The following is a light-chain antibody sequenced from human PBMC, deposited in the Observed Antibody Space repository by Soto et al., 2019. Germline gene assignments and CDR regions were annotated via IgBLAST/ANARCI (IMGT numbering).Light chain of an antibody. Sequence: EIVLTQSPGTLSLSPGERATLSCRASQSVSSSYLAWYQQKPGQAPRLLIYGASSRASGIPDRFSGSGSGTDFTLTISRLEPEDFAVYYSQQNGSSPLFTFGPGTKVDIK. CDR2: GAS. CDR1: QSVSSSY. CDR3: QQNGSSPLFT. J-gene: IGKJ3*01. V-gene: IGKV3-20*01.